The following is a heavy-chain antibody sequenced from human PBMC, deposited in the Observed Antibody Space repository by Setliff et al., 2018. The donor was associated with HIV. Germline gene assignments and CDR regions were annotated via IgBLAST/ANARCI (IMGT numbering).Heavy chain of an antibody. CDR3: ARYCSGGSRSHDAFDI. CDR2: IKQDGSEK. D-gene: IGHD2-15*01. V-gene: IGHV3-7*01. J-gene: IGHJ3*02. CDR1: GFTFSSYW. Sequence: SLRLSCAASGFTFSSYWMSWVRQAPGKGLEWVANIKQDGSEKYYVDSVKGRFTISRDNAKNSLYLQMNSLRAEDTAVYYCARYCSGGSRSHDAFDIWGQGTMVTVSS.